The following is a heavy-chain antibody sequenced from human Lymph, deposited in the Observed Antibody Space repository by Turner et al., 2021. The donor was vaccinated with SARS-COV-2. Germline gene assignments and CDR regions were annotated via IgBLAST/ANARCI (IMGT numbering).Heavy chain of an antibody. V-gene: IGHV1-24*01. D-gene: IGHD1-1*01. J-gene: IGHJ4*02. CDR1: GYTLTELS. CDR3: ANLRSNWTILSVRYYFDY. CDR2: CDPANSDT. Sequence: QVQLVPTGTDVKKPGASVKVTCRVSGYTLTELSIHWVRQAPGKGLEWMLGCDPANSDTSYAQKFQGRVTMTENTSTDTSYMELSMLRSEDRAVYSCANLRSNWTILSVRYYFDYWGQGTLVTVSS.